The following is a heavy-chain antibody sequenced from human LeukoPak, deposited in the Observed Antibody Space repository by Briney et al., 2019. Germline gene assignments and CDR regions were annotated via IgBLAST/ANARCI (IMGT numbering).Heavy chain of an antibody. D-gene: IGHD3-10*01. CDR3: ARDARLYGSGSLDY. V-gene: IGHV3-48*04. CDR1: GFTFSSYR. J-gene: IGHJ4*02. CDR2: ISSNSSTI. Sequence: GGSLRLSCAASGFTFSSYRMNWVRQAPGKGLEWVSYISSNSSTIYYADSVKGRFTISRDNAKNSLYLQMNSLRAEDTAVYYCARDARLYGSGSLDYWGQGTLVTVSS.